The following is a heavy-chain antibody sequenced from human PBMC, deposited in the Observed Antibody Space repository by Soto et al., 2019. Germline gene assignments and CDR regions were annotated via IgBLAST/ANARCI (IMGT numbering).Heavy chain of an antibody. D-gene: IGHD4-17*01. Sequence: PSDTLSLTCTVSGGSVSRYFWSWIRQPPGKGLEWIGYIYYSGSTKYNPTLESRVTISVDTSKNQVSLKLSSVTAADTAKYYCATIDYAHYGMDVWGQGTTVTGSS. V-gene: IGHV4-59*02. CDR1: GGSVSRYF. J-gene: IGHJ6*02. CDR3: ATIDYAHYGMDV. CDR2: IYYSGST.